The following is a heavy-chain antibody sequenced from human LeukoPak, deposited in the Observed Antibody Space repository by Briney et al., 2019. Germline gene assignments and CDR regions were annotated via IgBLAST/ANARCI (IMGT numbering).Heavy chain of an antibody. V-gene: IGHV2-70*04. J-gene: IGHJ4*02. CDR2: IDWDDDK. D-gene: IGHD5-12*01. Sequence: ESGPALVKPTQTLTLTCTFSGFSLSTSGMRVSWIRQPPGKALEWLARIDWDDDKFYSTSLKTRLTISKDTSKNQVVLTMTNMDPVDTATYCCARSSGYDLIFDYWGQGTLVTVSS. CDR3: ARSSGYDLIFDY. CDR1: GFSLSTSGMR.